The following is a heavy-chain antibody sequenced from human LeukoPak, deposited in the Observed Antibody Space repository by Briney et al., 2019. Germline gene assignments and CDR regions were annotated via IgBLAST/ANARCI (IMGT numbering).Heavy chain of an antibody. V-gene: IGHV1-18*01. D-gene: IGHD6-13*01. Sequence: ASVKVSCTASGYTFTSYGISWVRQAPGQGLEWMGWISAYNGNTNYAQKLQGRVTMTTDTSTSTAYMELRSLRSDDTAVYYCARKVSSAVGDSSYDFDYWGQGTLVTVSS. CDR2: ISAYNGNT. CDR1: GYTFTSYG. J-gene: IGHJ4*02. CDR3: ARKVSSAVGDSSYDFDY.